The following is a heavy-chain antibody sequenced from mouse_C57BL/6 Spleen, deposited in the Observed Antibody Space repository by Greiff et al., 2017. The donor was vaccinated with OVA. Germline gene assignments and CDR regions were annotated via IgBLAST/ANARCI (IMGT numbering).Heavy chain of an antibody. Sequence: EVQRVESGGGLVKPGGSLKLSCAASGFNFSDYGMHWVRQAPEKGLEWVAYISSGSSTIYYADTVKGRFTISRDNAKNTLFLQMTSLRSEDTAMYYCARVSMVTTGFDYWGQGTTLTVSS. CDR3: ARVSMVTTGFDY. D-gene: IGHD2-2*01. CDR2: ISSGSSTI. J-gene: IGHJ2*01. V-gene: IGHV5-17*01. CDR1: GFNFSDYG.